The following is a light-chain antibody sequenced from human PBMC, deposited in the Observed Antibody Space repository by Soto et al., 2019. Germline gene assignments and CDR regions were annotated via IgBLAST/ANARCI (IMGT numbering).Light chain of an antibody. CDR1: SSNIGAGYD. V-gene: IGLV1-40*01. J-gene: IGLJ2*01. CDR2: GNI. CDR3: QSHDSSLSGSV. Sequence: QSVLTQPPSVSGAPGQRVTISCTGSSSNIGAGYDVHWYQQLPGAAPRLLIYGNINRPSGVPDRFCGSKSGTSASLAITGLQAEDEADYYCQSHDSSLSGSVFGGGTKLTVL.